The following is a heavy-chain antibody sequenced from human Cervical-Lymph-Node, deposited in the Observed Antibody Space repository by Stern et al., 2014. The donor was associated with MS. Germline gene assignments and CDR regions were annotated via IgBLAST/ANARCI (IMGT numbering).Heavy chain of an antibody. CDR3: ASLTGAPGY. Sequence: EVQLVESGGGLIQPGGSLRLSCAASGFIVSSNYMSWVRQAPGKGLEWVSVIPSVGDTSYAASVKGRFTVSRDNSKNTLYLQMNSLRVEDTAVYYCASLTGAPGYWGQGTLVAVSS. CDR1: GFIVSSNY. V-gene: IGHV3-53*01. D-gene: IGHD3-9*01. J-gene: IGHJ4*02. CDR2: IPSVGDT.